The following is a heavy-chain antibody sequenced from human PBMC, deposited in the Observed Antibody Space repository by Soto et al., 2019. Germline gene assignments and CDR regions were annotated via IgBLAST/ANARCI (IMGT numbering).Heavy chain of an antibody. CDR2: ISWDGGST. CDR1: GFSFDDYT. D-gene: IGHD6-13*01. V-gene: IGHV3-43*01. CDR3: AKEISSSWYYYYGMDV. Sequence: GSLSLCCAAAGFSFDDYTMHWVRQAPGKGLEWVSLISWDGGSTYYADSVKGRFTISRDNSKNSLYLQMKSMRTEDTALYYCAKEISSSWYYYYGMDVWGQGTTVTVSS. J-gene: IGHJ6*02.